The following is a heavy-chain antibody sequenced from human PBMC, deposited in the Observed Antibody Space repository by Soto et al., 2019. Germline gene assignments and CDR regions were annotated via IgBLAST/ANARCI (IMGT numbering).Heavy chain of an antibody. J-gene: IGHJ5*02. D-gene: IGHD2-21*02. CDR2: IFHDGTA. Sequence: SETLSLTCAVSGVSISSGNWWTWVRQTPQRGLEYIGEIFHDGTANYYPSFEGRVAISVDTSKNQFSLKLTSVTAAETAVYYCVRTARQGAVAPHWFDRWGQGTQVTVSS. CDR3: VRTARQGAVAPHWFDR. V-gene: IGHV4-4*02. CDR1: GVSISSGNW.